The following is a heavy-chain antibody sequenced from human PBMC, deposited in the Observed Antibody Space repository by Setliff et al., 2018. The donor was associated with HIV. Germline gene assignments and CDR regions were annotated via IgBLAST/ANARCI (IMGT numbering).Heavy chain of an antibody. D-gene: IGHD2-2*01. CDR1: GYSFGDYY. Sequence: GASVKVSCKSSGYSFGDYYIHWVRQAPGQGLEWMGVINPAGGNSHYAQKFQGRVTVTRDASTSTVYMDLSSLRSDDTAVYFCARVYCSIASCYDGYYFDYWGQGTLVTVSS. CDR2: INPAGGNS. J-gene: IGHJ4*02. V-gene: IGHV1-46*01. CDR3: ARVYCSIASCYDGYYFDY.